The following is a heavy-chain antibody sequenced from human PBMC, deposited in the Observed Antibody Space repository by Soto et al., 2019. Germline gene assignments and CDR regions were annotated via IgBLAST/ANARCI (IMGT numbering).Heavy chain of an antibody. CDR3: ARGWLAF. CDR2: IDSGDGT. J-gene: IGHJ6*02. D-gene: IGHD3-9*01. V-gene: IGHV3-53*01. CDR1: GVTISDNY. Sequence: GGSLRLSCAASGVTISDNYMSWVRQAPGKGLEWVSIIDSGDGTYYADSVKGRFAISRDNSKNTLYLQMNSLRAEDTAVYYCARGWLAFWGQGTTVTVSS.